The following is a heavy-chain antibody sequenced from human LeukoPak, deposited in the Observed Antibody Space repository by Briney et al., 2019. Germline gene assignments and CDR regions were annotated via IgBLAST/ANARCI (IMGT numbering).Heavy chain of an antibody. CDR1: GFTVITND. CDR3: ARGVEPLAANSLAY. J-gene: IGHJ4*02. D-gene: IGHD1-14*01. V-gene: IGHV3-53*01. CDR2: LYSDGNT. Sequence: HSGGSVPLSCAASGFTVITNDMTWVRQAPGKGLEWVSVLYSDGNTKYADSVQGRFTISRDNSKNTLYLEMNSLSPDDTAVYYCARGVEPLAANSLAYWGQGTLVTVSS.